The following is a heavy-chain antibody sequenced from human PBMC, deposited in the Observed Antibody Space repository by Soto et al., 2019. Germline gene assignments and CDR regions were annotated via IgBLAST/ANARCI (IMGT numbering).Heavy chain of an antibody. CDR3: ARDGVTTGVGVLDP. CDR1: GFTFSSYA. V-gene: IGHV3-30-3*01. J-gene: IGHJ5*02. Sequence: PGGSLRLSCAAAGFTFSSYAMHWVRQAPSKGLEWVAVISYDGSNKYYADSVTGRFTISRDNSKNTLYLQMNSQRAEDTAVYYCARDGVTTGVGVLDPWGQGTLVTVSS. D-gene: IGHD4-4*01. CDR2: ISYDGSNK.